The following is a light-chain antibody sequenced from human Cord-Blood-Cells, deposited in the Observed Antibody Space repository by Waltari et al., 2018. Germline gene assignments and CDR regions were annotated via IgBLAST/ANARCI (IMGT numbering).Light chain of an antibody. Sequence: DIQMTQSPSSLSASVGDRVTITCRASQSISSYLNWYQQKQGKAPKLLIYAASSLQSGVPSRFSGSGSGTDFTLTISSLQPEDFATHYCQQSYSTPYTFGQGTKLEIK. CDR2: AAS. CDR3: QQSYSTPYT. V-gene: IGKV1-39*01. J-gene: IGKJ2*01. CDR1: QSISSY.